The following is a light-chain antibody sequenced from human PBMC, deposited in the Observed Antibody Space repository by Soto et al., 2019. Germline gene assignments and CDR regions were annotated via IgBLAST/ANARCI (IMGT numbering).Light chain of an antibody. Sequence: QPALTEPPSATGCPAQSVTISYTGTSNDVGAYNYVSWYQQLPGKAPKLIIYEVSKRPSGVPDRFSGSKSGNTASLTVSGLHAEDEADYYCTTYAGTYSFFYVFGTGTKVTVL. CDR2: EVS. V-gene: IGLV2-8*01. CDR1: SNDVGAYNY. J-gene: IGLJ1*01. CDR3: TTYAGTYSFFYV.